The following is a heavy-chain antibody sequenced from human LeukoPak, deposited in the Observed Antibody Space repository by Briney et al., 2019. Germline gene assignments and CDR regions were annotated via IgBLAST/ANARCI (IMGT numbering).Heavy chain of an antibody. J-gene: IGHJ4*02. CDR2: IYYSGST. CDR1: GCSISSYD. V-gene: IGHV4-59*01. D-gene: IGHD6-19*01. Sequence: SESLSLTCSVSGCSISSYDGSWIRQPPWKGLEWIGYIYYSGSTNYNPSLKSRVTISVDTSKNQFSLKLSSVTAADTAVYYCARVNSGWYFDYWGQGTLVTVSS. CDR3: ARVNSGWYFDY.